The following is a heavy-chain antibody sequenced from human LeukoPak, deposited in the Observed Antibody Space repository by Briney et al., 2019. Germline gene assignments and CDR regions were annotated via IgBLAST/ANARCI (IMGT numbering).Heavy chain of an antibody. Sequence: SETLSLTCTVSGGSISSSSYFWGWIRQSPGKGLEWIGSMCYSGNTYYNPSVKSRVTVSVDTSKNQFSLNLSSVTAADTAVYYCARRAVENYFDYWGQGTLVTVSS. V-gene: IGHV4-39*01. CDR1: GGSISSSSYF. D-gene: IGHD6-19*01. J-gene: IGHJ4*02. CDR2: MCYSGNT. CDR3: ARRAVENYFDY.